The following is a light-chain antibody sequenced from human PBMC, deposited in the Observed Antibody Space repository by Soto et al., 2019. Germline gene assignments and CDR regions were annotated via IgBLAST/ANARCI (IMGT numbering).Light chain of an antibody. CDR2: EDI. CDR3: CSYAGGTSVV. V-gene: IGLV2-23*01. CDR1: SSDVGSYNL. Sequence: QSVLTQPASVSGSPGQSITISCTGTSSDVGSYNLVSWYQQHPGKAPKLMIYEDIERPSGVSNRFSGSKSGNTASLTISGLQTEDEADYYCCSYAGGTSVVFGGGTKLNVL. J-gene: IGLJ2*01.